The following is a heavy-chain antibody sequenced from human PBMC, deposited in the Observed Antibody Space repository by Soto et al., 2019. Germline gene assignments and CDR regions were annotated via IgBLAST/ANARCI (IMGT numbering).Heavy chain of an antibody. CDR2: IWYDGSNK. J-gene: IGHJ5*02. CDR1: GFTFSSYG. Sequence: PGGSLRLSCAASGFTFSSYGMHWVRQAPGKGLEWVAVIWYDGSNKYYADSVKGRFTISRDNSKNTLYLQMNSLRAEDTAVYYCARGSAARQGRGDWFDPWGQGTLVTVS. D-gene: IGHD6-6*01. V-gene: IGHV3-33*01. CDR3: ARGSAARQGRGDWFDP.